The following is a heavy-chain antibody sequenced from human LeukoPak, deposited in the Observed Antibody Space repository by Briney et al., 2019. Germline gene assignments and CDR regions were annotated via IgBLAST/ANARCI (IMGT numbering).Heavy chain of an antibody. CDR1: GGSFSGYY. V-gene: IGHV4-34*01. D-gene: IGHD6-13*01. J-gene: IGHJ6*03. CDR2: INHSGST. CDR3: ARYYSSSGCMDV. Sequence: SETLSLTCAVYGGSFSGYYWSWIRQPPGKGLEWIGEINHSGSTNYNPSLKSRVTISVDKSKNQFSLKLSSVTAADTAVYYCARYYSSSGCMDVWGKGTTVTVSS.